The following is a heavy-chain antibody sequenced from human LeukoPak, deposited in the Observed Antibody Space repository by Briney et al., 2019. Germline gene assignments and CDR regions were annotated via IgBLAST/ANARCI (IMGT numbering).Heavy chain of an antibody. CDR2: IYYSGST. CDR3: ARETGYSYGYTRDY. D-gene: IGHD5-18*01. V-gene: IGHV4-39*07. J-gene: IGHJ4*02. Sequence: SETLSLTCTVSGGSISGSSYYWGWIRQPPGKGLEWIGSIYYSGSTYYNPSLKSRVTILVNTSKNQCSLKRSSVTAADPAVYYCARETGYSYGYTRDYWGQGTLVTVSS. CDR1: GGSISGSSYY.